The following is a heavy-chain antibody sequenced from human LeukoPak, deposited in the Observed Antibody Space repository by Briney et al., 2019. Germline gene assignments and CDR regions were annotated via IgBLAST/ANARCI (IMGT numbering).Heavy chain of an antibody. Sequence: ASVKVSCTASGYTFTSYGISWVRQAPGQGLEWMGWISAYNGNTNYAQKLQGRVTMTTDTSTSTAYMELRSLRSGDTAVYYCATTPMGHCSSTSCYKSRGAFDIWGQGTMVTVSS. CDR3: ATTPMGHCSSTSCYKSRGAFDI. V-gene: IGHV1-18*01. J-gene: IGHJ3*02. CDR2: ISAYNGNT. CDR1: GYTFTSYG. D-gene: IGHD2-2*02.